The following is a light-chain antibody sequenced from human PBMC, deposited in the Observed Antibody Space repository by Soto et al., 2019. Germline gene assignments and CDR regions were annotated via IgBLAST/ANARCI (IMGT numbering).Light chain of an antibody. CDR3: QRYGRSPTT. J-gene: IGKJ4*01. Sequence: EIVLTQSPGTLSLSPGERATLSCRASQSVYKNFLAWYQQKPGQAPRLLINGASNRATGIPDMFSGSGSGTDCSLTIDRLEPEDFAEYLCQRYGRSPTTFGGGTKVAIK. CDR1: QSVYKNF. CDR2: GAS. V-gene: IGKV3-20*01.